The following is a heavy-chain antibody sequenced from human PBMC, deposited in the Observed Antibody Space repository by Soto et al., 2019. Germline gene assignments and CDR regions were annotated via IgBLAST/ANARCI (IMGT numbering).Heavy chain of an antibody. CDR3: ARGGWQKNWFDP. CDR1: GGSFSGYY. D-gene: IGHD6-19*01. Sequence: SETLSLTCAVYGGSFSGYYWSWIRQPPGKGLEWIGEINHSGSTNYNPSLKSRVTISVDTSKNQFSLKLSSVTAADTAVYYCARGGWQKNWFDPWGQGTMVTVYS. CDR2: INHSGST. V-gene: IGHV4-34*01. J-gene: IGHJ5*02.